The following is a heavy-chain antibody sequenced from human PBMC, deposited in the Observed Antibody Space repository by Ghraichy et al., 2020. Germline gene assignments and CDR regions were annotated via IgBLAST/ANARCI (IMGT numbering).Heavy chain of an antibody. CDR1: GGSISSYY. CDR3: ARLAPELLFDI. D-gene: IGHD1-26*01. CDR2: IYYSGST. J-gene: IGHJ3*02. Sequence: SETLSLTCTVSGGSISSYYWSWIRQPPGKGLEWIGYIYYSGSTNYNPSLKSRVTISVDTSKNQFSLKLSSVTAADTAVYYCARLAPELLFDIWGQGTMVTVSS. V-gene: IGHV4-59*01.